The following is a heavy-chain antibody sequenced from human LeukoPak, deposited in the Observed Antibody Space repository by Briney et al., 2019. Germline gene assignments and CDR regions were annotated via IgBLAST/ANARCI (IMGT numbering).Heavy chain of an antibody. Sequence: ASVKVSCKASGYTFTSYGISWVRQAPEQGLEWMGWISAYNGNTNYAQKLQGRVTMTTDTSTSTAYVELRSLRSDDTAVYYCARAPAAGIDAFDIWGQGTMVTVSS. J-gene: IGHJ3*02. CDR2: ISAYNGNT. D-gene: IGHD6-13*01. CDR1: GYTFTSYG. CDR3: ARAPAAGIDAFDI. V-gene: IGHV1-18*01.